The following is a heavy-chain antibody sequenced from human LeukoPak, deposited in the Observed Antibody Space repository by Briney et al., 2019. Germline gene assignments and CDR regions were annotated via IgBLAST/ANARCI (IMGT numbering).Heavy chain of an antibody. D-gene: IGHD5-12*01. J-gene: IGHJ4*02. V-gene: IGHV3-21*01. CDR3: AREGMVATFDY. Sequence: GGSLRLSCAASGFTFSSYWMHWVRQAPGKGLEWVSSSSSSSSYIYYADSVKGRFTISRDKAKNSLYLQMNSLRAEDTAIYYCAREGMVATFDYWGQGTLVTVSS. CDR1: GFTFSSYW. CDR2: SSSSSSYI.